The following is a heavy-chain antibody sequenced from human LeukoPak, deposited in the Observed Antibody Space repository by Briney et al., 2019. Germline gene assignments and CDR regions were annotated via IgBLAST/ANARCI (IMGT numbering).Heavy chain of an antibody. CDR3: ARDRITMVRGVILYYYGMDV. D-gene: IGHD3-10*01. CDR2: ISSSSSYI. V-gene: IGHV3-21*01. Sequence: GGSLRLSCAASGFTFSSYSMNWVRQAPGKGLEWVSSISSSSSYIYYADSVKGRFTISRDNAKNSLYLQMNSLRAEDTAVYYCARDRITMVRGVILYYYGMDVWGQGTTVTVSS. J-gene: IGHJ6*02. CDR1: GFTFSSYS.